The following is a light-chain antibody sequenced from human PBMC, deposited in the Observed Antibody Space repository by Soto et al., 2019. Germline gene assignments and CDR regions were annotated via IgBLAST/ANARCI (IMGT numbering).Light chain of an antibody. Sequence: SYELTQPPSVSVAPGKTARITCGGNNIGSKSVHWYQQKPGQAPVLVIYYDSDRPSGIPERFSGSNSGNTATLTISRVEAGDEADYYCQVWDSSSDHPTVVFGGGTKVTVL. CDR1: NIGSKS. CDR2: YDS. J-gene: IGLJ2*01. CDR3: QVWDSSSDHPTVV. V-gene: IGLV3-21*04.